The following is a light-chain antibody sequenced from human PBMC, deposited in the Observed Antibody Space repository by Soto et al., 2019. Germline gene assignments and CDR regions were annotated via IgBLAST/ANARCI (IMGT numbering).Light chain of an antibody. Sequence: EVVLTQSPATLSLSPGDRAALSCKASQSVHNFLAWYQQKPGQAPRLLIYGASNRAAGIPARFSGSGSGTDFTLTINSLEPEDFAVYSCQQYNNWPAITFGQGTRLEIK. CDR2: GAS. J-gene: IGKJ5*01. CDR1: QSVHNF. CDR3: QQYNNWPAIT. V-gene: IGKV3-11*01.